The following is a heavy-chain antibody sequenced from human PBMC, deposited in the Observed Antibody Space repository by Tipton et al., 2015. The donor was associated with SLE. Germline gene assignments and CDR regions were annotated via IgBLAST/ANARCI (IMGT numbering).Heavy chain of an antibody. CDR1: GYTFSNYQ. V-gene: IGHV1-18*01. CDR2: ISAYNGNA. J-gene: IGHJ6*02. CDR3: ARVIAAPPYGMDV. Sequence: QLVQSGAEVKKPGASVKVSCKTSGYTFSNYQITWVRQAPGQGLEWMGWISAYNGNAYYAQKVQGRVTMTTDTSTNTAYMELRSLRSDDTAVYYCARVIAAPPYGMDVWGHGTTVTVSS. D-gene: IGHD6-13*01.